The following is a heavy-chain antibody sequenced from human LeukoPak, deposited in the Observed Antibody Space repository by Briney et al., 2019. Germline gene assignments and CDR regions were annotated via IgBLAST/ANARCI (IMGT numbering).Heavy chain of an antibody. CDR3: ARGIAAAGPFYYYYYMDV. V-gene: IGHV4-39*01. CDR2: IYYSGST. D-gene: IGHD6-13*01. Sequence: PSETLSLTCTVSGGSISSSSYYWGWIRQPPGKGLEWIGSIYYSGSTYYNPSLKSRVTISVDTSKNQFSLKLSSVTAADTAVYYCARGIAAAGPFYYYYYMDVWGKGTTVTISS. CDR1: GGSISSSSYY. J-gene: IGHJ6*03.